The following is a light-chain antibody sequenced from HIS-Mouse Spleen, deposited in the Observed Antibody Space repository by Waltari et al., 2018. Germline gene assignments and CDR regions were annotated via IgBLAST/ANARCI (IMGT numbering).Light chain of an antibody. CDR2: EDS. CDR3: YSTDSSGNHRV. Sequence: YELTQPPSVPGSPGQTARITFSGDALPKKYAYWYQQKSGQRPALVIYEDSKRPSGIPERFSGSSSGTMAPLTISGAQVEAEADYYCYSTDSSGNHRVFGGGTELTVL. V-gene: IGLV3-10*01. CDR1: ALPKKY. J-gene: IGLJ2*01.